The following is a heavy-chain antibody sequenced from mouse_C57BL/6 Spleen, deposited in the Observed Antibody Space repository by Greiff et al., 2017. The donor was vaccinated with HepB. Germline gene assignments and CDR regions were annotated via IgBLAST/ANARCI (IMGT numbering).Heavy chain of an antibody. Sequence: EVKLEESGGGLVQPKGSLKLSCAASGFSFNTYAMNWVRQAPGKGLEWVARIRSKSNNYATYYADSVKDRFTISRDDSESMLYLQMNNLKTEDTAMYYCVRRGYGSSYGYFDVWGTGTTVTVSS. J-gene: IGHJ1*03. CDR1: GFSFNTYA. D-gene: IGHD1-1*01. CDR2: IRSKSNNYAT. CDR3: VRRGYGSSYGYFDV. V-gene: IGHV10-1*01.